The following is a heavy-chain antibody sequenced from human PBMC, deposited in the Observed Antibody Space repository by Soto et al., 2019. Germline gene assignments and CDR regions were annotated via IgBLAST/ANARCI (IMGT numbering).Heavy chain of an antibody. CDR3: ARVSWDDVSGHCYMDV. CDR1: GDSVSSNSAG. D-gene: IGHD5-12*01. CDR2: TYYKSKWFN. J-gene: IGHJ6*03. V-gene: IGHV6-1*01. Sequence: SQTLSLTCAISGDSVSSNSAGWNWVRQTPSRGLEWLGRTYYKSKWFNNYAASVKSRITINPDTSQNQFSLQLDSVTPEDTAVYYCARVSWDDVSGHCYMDVWGKGTTVTVSS.